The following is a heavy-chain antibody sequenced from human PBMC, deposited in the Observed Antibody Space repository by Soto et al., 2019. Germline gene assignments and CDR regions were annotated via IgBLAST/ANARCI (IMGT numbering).Heavy chain of an antibody. V-gene: IGHV3-23*01. Sequence: GGSLRLSCGVSGFPFAPSTMSWVRQAPGKGLEWVSTISVSVGSTYSADSVQGRFTVSSDISDNTLFLRMTSLTADDTAVYFCAKRDVPHSTSNAYFYDHWGRGVLVSVSS. D-gene: IGHD2-21*02. CDR2: ISVSVGST. J-gene: IGHJ4*02. CDR3: AKRDVPHSTSNAYFYDH. CDR1: GFPFAPST.